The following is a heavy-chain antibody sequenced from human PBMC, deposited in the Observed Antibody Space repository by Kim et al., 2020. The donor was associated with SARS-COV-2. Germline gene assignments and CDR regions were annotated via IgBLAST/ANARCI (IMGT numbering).Heavy chain of an antibody. D-gene: IGHD3-16*01. CDR1: GFTFSSYG. V-gene: IGHV3-30*18. CDR3: AKDLGTPYDYVWGSLQPSDSFFGKQV. CDR2: ISYDGSNK. J-gene: IGHJ6*02. Sequence: GGSLRLSCAASGFTFSSYGMHWVRQAPGKGLEWVAVISYDGSNKYYADSVKGRFTISRDNSKNTLYLQMNSLRAEDTAVYYCAKDLGTPYDYVWGSLQPSDSFFGKQVSGQGTPVTGSS.